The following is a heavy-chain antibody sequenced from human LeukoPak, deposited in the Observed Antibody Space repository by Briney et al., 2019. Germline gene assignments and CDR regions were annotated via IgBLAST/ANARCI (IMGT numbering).Heavy chain of an antibody. Sequence: PSETLSLTCTVSGGSISSYYWSWIRQPPGKGLEWIGYIYSSGSTNYNPSLKSRVTISVETSKNQFSLKLSSVTAADTAVYYCARGLQNRSSGIRFDVFQIWGQGTMVTVSS. D-gene: IGHD6-6*01. CDR1: GGSISSYY. V-gene: IGHV4-59*01. CDR3: ARGLQNRSSGIRFDVFQI. J-gene: IGHJ3*02. CDR2: IYSSGST.